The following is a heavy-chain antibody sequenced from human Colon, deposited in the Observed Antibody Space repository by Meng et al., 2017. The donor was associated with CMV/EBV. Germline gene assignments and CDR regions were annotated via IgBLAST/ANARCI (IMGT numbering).Heavy chain of an antibody. CDR2: INPNSGGT. CDR3: ATVSGGYFDY. CDR1: GYTYTGYF. Sequence: QGQRVRPLADVKKPGATGKVSGKASGYTYTGYFMYRVRQAPGQGLELMGSINPNSGGTNQAQKFQCRVTMTRDTSINTAYMELSRLRSDDTAIYYCATVSGGYFDYWGQGTLVTVSS. V-gene: IGHV1-2*02. D-gene: IGHD1-26*01. J-gene: IGHJ4*02.